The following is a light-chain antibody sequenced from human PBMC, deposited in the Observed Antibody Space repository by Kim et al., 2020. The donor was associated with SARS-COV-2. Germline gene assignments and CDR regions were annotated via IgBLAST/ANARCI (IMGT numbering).Light chain of an antibody. J-gene: IGKJ1*01. Sequence: YPGERATLSCRASQSLSSFVAWYQQKPGQAPRLLIYDASNRATGIPARFSGSGSGTDFTLTISSLEPEDFAVYYCQQRTNWPPWTFGQGTKVDIK. V-gene: IGKV3-11*01. CDR3: QQRTNWPPWT. CDR2: DAS. CDR1: QSLSSF.